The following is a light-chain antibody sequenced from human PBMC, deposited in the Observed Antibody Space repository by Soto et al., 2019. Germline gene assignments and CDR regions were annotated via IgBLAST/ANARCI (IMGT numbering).Light chain of an antibody. CDR2: GAS. CDR1: QSVSSSF. CDR3: QQYGSSSFT. V-gene: IGKV3-20*01. Sequence: EIVLTQSPGTLSLSPGERATLSCRASQSVSSSFSAWYQQKPGQAPRLVLYGASSRATGIPDRFSGSGSGTDFTLTISRLEPEDFAVYYCQQYGSSSFTFGQGTKLEIK. J-gene: IGKJ2*01.